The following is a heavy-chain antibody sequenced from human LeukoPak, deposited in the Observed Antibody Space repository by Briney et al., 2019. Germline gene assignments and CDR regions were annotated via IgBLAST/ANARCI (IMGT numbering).Heavy chain of an antibody. J-gene: IGHJ5*02. Sequence: SETLSLTCTVSGGSISSYYWSWIRQPPGKGLEWIGYIYTSGSTNYSPSLNSRVTISIDTSKNQFSLKLSSVTAADTAVYYCARRESKRRCSGGSCYSLNWFDPWGQGTLVTVSS. V-gene: IGHV4-4*09. CDR1: GGSISSYY. CDR3: ARRESKRRCSGGSCYSLNWFDP. CDR2: IYTSGST. D-gene: IGHD2-15*01.